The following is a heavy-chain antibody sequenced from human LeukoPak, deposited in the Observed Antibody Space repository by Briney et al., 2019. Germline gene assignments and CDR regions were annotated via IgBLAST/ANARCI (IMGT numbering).Heavy chain of an antibody. Sequence: SEALSLTCTVSGYSISSGYYWGWIRQPPGKGLEWIGSIYHSGSTYYNPSLKSRVSISVDTSKNQFSLKLSSVTAADTAVYYCARGGYCGGDCYFYYWGQGTLVTVSS. CDR1: GYSISSGYY. J-gene: IGHJ4*02. D-gene: IGHD2-21*02. V-gene: IGHV4-38-2*02. CDR2: IYHSGST. CDR3: ARGGYCGGDCYFYY.